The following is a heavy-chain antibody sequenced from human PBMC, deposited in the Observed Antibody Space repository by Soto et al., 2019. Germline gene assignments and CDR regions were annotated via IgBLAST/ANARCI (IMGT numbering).Heavy chain of an antibody. CDR2: INSDGSST. CDR3: ARVPSPTFSGLKSYFDY. CDR1: GFTFSGYW. D-gene: IGHD6-19*01. Sequence: EVQLVESGGGLVQPGGSLRLSCAASGFTFSGYWMHWVRQAPGKGLVWVSRINSDGSSTSYADSVKGRFTNSRDNAKNTLYLQMNSLRAEDTAVYYCARVPSPTFSGLKSYFDYWGQGTLVTVSS. V-gene: IGHV3-74*01. J-gene: IGHJ4*02.